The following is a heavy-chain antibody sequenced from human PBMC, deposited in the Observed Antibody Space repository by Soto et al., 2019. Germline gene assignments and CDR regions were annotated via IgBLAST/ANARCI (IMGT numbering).Heavy chain of an antibody. D-gene: IGHD7-27*01. CDR1: GYTFNRHG. J-gene: IGHJ4*02. Sequence: QVHLVQSGGEVKKPGASVKVSCKASGYTFNRHGITWVRRAPGQGLEWKGWISGYNCDINYEQKFQGRVTLSSDTLTSTGYLARKSLRFDVTAVYYCARVRIGGTGEIDCWGQGTLVTVSS. CDR3: ARVRIGGTGEIDC. CDR2: ISGYNCDI. V-gene: IGHV1-18*04.